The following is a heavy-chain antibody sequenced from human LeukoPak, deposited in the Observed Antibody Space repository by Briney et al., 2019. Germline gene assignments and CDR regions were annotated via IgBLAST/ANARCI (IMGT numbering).Heavy chain of an antibody. J-gene: IGHJ4*02. CDR3: ARSVFPYYSGSGSPYNVDVRRNSCFDF. CDR2: IIPIFGTA. D-gene: IGHD3-10*01. CDR1: GGTFSSYA. V-gene: IGHV1-69*13. Sequence: SVKVSCKASGGTFSSYAISWVRQAPGQGLEWMGGIIPIFGTANYAQKFQGRVTITADESTSTAYMELSSLRSEDTAVYYCARSVFPYYSGSGSPYNVDVRRNSCFDFWGQGTLVTVSS.